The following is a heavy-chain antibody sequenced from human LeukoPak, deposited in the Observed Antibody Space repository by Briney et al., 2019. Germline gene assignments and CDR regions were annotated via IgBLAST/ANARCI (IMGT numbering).Heavy chain of an antibody. V-gene: IGHV4-34*01. D-gene: IGHD2-2*01. CDR3: ARGGVRGQLRIDY. J-gene: IGHJ4*02. Sequence: SETLSLTCAVYGGSFSGYYWSWIRQPPGKGLEWIGEINHSGSTNYNPSLKSRVTISADTSKNQFSLKLSSVTAADTAVYYCARGGVRGQLRIDYWGQGTLVTVSS. CDR1: GGSFSGYY. CDR2: INHSGST.